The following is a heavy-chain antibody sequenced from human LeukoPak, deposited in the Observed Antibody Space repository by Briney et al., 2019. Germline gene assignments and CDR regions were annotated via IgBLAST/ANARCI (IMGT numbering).Heavy chain of an antibody. V-gene: IGHV1-69*05. CDR3: ARVDRYHYYLDV. Sequence: SVKVSCKASGYTFTSYGISWVRQAPGQGLEWMGGIMPLFNTANYAQQFQGRVTITTDESTSTAYMELSSLRFEDTAMYYCARVDRYHYYLDVWGKGTTVTVSS. CDR1: GYTFTSYG. CDR2: IMPLFNTA. J-gene: IGHJ6*03.